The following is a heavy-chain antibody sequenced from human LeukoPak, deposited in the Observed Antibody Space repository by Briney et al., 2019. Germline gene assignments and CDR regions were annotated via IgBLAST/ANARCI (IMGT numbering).Heavy chain of an antibody. V-gene: IGHV3-30*18. D-gene: IGHD5-18*01. CDR2: ISYDGSNK. CDR3: AKAGTAMVLDAFDI. J-gene: IGHJ3*02. CDR1: GFTFSGYG. Sequence: PGGSLRLSCAASGFTFSGYGTHWVRQAPGKGLEWVAVISYDGSNKYYADSVKGQFTISRANSKNTPYPQMNSLRAEDTAVYYCAKAGTAMVLDAFDIWGQGTMVTVS.